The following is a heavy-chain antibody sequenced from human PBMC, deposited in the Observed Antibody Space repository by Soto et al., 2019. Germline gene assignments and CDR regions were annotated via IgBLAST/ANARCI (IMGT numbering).Heavy chain of an antibody. CDR3: AKAGAPDVEMATIFFDY. CDR1: GFTFSSYG. J-gene: IGHJ4*02. Sequence: QVQLVESGGGVVQPGRSLRLSCAASGFTFSSYGMHWVRQAPGKGLEWVAVISYDGSNKYYADSVKGRFTISRDNYKNTLYLQMNSLRAEDTAVYYCAKAGAPDVEMATIFFDYWGQGTLVTVSS. D-gene: IGHD5-12*01. CDR2: ISYDGSNK. V-gene: IGHV3-30*18.